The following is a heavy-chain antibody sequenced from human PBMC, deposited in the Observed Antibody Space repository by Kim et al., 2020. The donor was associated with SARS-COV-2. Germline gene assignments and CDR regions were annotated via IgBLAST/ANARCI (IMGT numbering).Heavy chain of an antibody. D-gene: IGHD3-16*01. V-gene: IGHV5-51*04. CDR3: ARSAGPYDYYFDY. J-gene: IGHJ4*02. Sequence: RYSPSFQGQVTISADNPTTTAYLQWSSLKASDTAMYYCARSAGPYDYYFDYWGQGTLVTVSS.